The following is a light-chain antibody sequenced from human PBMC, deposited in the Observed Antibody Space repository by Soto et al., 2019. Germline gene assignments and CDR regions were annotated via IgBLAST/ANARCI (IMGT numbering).Light chain of an antibody. CDR3: QQYNSYST. J-gene: IGKJ2*01. CDR1: QSISSW. CDR2: DAS. V-gene: IGKV1-5*01. Sequence: DIQMTQSPSTLSASVGDRVTISCRASQSISSWLAWYQQKPGKAPNLLIYDASSLESGVPSRFSGSGSGTEFTLTISSLQPDDFATSSCQQYNSYSTFGQGTTLEIK.